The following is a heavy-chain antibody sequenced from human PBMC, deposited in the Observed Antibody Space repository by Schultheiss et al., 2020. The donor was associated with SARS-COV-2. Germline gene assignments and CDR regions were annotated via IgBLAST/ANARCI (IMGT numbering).Heavy chain of an antibody. V-gene: IGHV4-39*07. D-gene: IGHD2-2*02. CDR1: GGSISSSSYY. CDR2: IYYSGST. Sequence: SETLSLTCTVSGGSISSSSYYWGWIRQPPGKGLEWIGSIYYSGSTYYNPSLKSRVTISVDTSKNQFSLKLSSVTAADTAVYYCARDRYCSSTRCFTYYFDYWGQGTLVTVSS. J-gene: IGHJ4*02. CDR3: ARDRYCSSTRCFTYYFDY.